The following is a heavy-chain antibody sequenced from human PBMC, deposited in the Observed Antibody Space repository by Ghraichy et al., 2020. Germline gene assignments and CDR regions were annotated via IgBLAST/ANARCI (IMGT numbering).Heavy chain of an antibody. Sequence: GVSLRLFCAASAFTFTDYWMSWVRQAPGKGLEWLANINQAGSERFHVDSVKGRFTISRDNAKNSLFLQINSLRAEDTAVYYCTRARSGDTQYFDLWGRGTLVAVSS. CDR3: TRARSGDTQYFDL. J-gene: IGHJ2*01. CDR1: AFTFTDYW. CDR2: INQAGSER. D-gene: IGHD1-26*01. V-gene: IGHV3-7*01.